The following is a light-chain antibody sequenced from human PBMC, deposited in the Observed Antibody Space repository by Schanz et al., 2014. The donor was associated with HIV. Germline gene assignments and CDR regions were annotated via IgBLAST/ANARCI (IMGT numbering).Light chain of an antibody. V-gene: IGLV2-23*03. CDR2: EGT. J-gene: IGLJ2*01. CDR1: SSDIGAYDL. CDR3: CSYAGTSTFVV. Sequence: QSALTQPASVSGSPGQSITISCTGTSSDIGAYDLISWYQQHPGKAPKFIIYEGTKRPSGISNRFSGSKSGNTASLTFSGLQAEDEADYYCCSYAGTSTFVVFGGGTKLT.